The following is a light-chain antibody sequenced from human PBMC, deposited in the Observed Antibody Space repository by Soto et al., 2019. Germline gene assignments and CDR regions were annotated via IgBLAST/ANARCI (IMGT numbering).Light chain of an antibody. CDR3: QQYNNWPPGRT. CDR2: DAS. J-gene: IGKJ1*01. CDR1: ESVSSN. V-gene: IGKV3-15*01. Sequence: DIVITQSPVTLSLSPGERATLSCRASESVSSNLAWYQQKPGQAPRLLIYDASTRATGIPARFSGSGPGTEFTLTISSLQSEEFAVYACQQYNNWPPGRTFGQGTKVEIK.